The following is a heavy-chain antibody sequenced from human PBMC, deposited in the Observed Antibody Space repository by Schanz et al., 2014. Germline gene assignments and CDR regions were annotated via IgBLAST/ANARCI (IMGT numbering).Heavy chain of an antibody. D-gene: IGHD2-15*01. Sequence: QVQLQGSGPGLVKPSETLSLTCNVSGDSISSYYWSWLRQAPGKGLEWIGYIYYTGSTNNNPSLTSRVTMSVDTSTNQFSLRLASVTAADTALYYCARVISPHRGAASWLDPWGQGTLVTVSS. CDR2: IYYTGST. CDR1: GDSISSYY. CDR3: ARVISPHRGAASWLDP. V-gene: IGHV4-59*01. J-gene: IGHJ5*02.